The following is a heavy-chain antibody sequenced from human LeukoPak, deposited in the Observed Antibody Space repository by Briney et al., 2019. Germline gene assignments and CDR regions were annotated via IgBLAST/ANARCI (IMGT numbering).Heavy chain of an antibody. CDR1: AFAVSSNH. CDR2: IYSGGGT. V-gene: IGHV3-66*01. Sequence: GGSLRLSCAASAFAVSSNHMSWVRQAPGKGLEWVSLIYSGGGTYYADSVKGRFTISRDNSKNTLYLQMNSLRAEDTAVYYCARGPISSLAFDYWGQGTLVTVSS. CDR3: ARGPISSLAFDY. D-gene: IGHD3-16*02. J-gene: IGHJ4*02.